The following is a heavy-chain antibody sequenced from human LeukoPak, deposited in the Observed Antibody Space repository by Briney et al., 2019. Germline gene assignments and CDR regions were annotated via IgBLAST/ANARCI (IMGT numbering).Heavy chain of an antibody. CDR2: IYYSGST. V-gene: IGHV4-39*01. J-gene: IGHJ4*02. CDR3: ARSIGGFGEFSYFDY. D-gene: IGHD3-10*01. Sequence: SKTLSLTCTVSGGSISSSSYYWGWIRQPPGKGLEWIGSIYYSGSTYYNPSLKSRVTISVDTSKNQFSLKLSSVTAADTAVYYCARSIGGFGEFSYFDYWGQGTLVTVSS. CDR1: GGSISSSSYY.